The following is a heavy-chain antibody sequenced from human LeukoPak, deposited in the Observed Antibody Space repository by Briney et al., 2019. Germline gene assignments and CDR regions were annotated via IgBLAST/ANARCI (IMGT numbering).Heavy chain of an antibody. J-gene: IGHJ4*02. CDR3: ARDTLPYYYDSSGYS. CDR1: GGTFSSYA. CDR2: IIPIFGTA. V-gene: IGHV1-69*13. D-gene: IGHD3-22*01. Sequence: SVKVSCKASGGTFSSYAISWVRQAPGQGLEWMGGIIPIFGTANYAQKFQGRATITADESTSTAYMELSSLRSEDTAVYYCARDTLPYYYDSSGYSWGQGTLVTVSS.